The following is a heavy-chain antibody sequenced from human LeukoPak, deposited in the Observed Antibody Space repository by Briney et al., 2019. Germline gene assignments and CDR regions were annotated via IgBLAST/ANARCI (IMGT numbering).Heavy chain of an antibody. D-gene: IGHD3-22*01. J-gene: IGHJ4*02. CDR2: MYYRGNT. Sequence: PSETLSLTCTVSGGSISTITYYWGWIRQPPGKGLEWVGHMYYRGNTFYNPSLKSRVTISVDTSKNQFSLKLRSVTAEDTAVYHCARDAYKCDSSGCFHYFDYWGQGTLVTVSS. CDR1: GGSISTITYY. CDR3: ARDAYKCDSSGCFHYFDY. V-gene: IGHV4-39*07.